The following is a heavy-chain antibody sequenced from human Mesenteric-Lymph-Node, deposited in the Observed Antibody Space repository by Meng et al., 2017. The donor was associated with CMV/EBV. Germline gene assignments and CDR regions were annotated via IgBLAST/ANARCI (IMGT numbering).Heavy chain of an antibody. CDR2: ISWSSRNI. Sequence: SLKISCVVSGFTFEDHAMHWVRQAPGKGLEWVSGISWSSRNIGYADSVKGRFAISRDNAKNSLYLQMNSLRPEDTALYYCVTGDLLGGFDTLYNFDYWGQGTQVTVSS. V-gene: IGHV3-9*01. J-gene: IGHJ4*02. CDR3: VTGDLLGGFDTLYNFDY. CDR1: GFTFEDHA. D-gene: IGHD1-26*01.